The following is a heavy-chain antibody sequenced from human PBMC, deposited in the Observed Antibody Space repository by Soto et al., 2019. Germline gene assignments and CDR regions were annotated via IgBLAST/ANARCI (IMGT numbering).Heavy chain of an antibody. CDR3: ARDRYSSGWYDLDY. J-gene: IGHJ4*02. V-gene: IGHV3-33*01. D-gene: IGHD6-19*01. CDR2: VWYDGSNK. CDR1: GFTFSSYG. Sequence: QVQLVESGGGVVQPGRSLRLSCAASGFTFSSYGMHWVRQAPGKGLEWVAVVWYDGSNKYYADSVKGRITISRDNSKNTLSLQMDSLRAEDSAVYYCARDRYSSGWYDLDYWGQGNLVTVSS.